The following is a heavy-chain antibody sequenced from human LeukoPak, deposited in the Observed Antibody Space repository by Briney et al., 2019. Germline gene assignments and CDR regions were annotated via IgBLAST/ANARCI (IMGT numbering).Heavy chain of an antibody. D-gene: IGHD4-23*01. CDR2: IYPSGDT. Sequence: SQTLSLTCAVPGGSISSSGYSWSWIRQPPGKGLEWIGYIYPSGDTYYNPSLKSRVTLSVDRSKNQFSLKLSSVTAADTAVYYCARYGGNSYFDYWGQGTLVTVSS. J-gene: IGHJ4*02. CDR1: GGSISSSGYS. V-gene: IGHV4-30-2*01. CDR3: ARYGGNSYFDY.